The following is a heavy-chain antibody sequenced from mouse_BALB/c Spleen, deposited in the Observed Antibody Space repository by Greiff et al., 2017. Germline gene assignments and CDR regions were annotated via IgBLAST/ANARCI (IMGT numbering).Heavy chain of an antibody. CDR3: AREGATMITRDAMDY. Sequence: QVQLKESGAELAKPGASVKMSCKASGYTFTSYWMHWVKQRPGQGLEWIGYINPSTGYTEYNQKFKDKATLTADKSSSTAYMQLSSLTSEDSAVYYCAREGATMITRDAMDYWGQGTSVTVSS. J-gene: IGHJ4*01. CDR1: GYTFTSYW. V-gene: IGHV1-7*01. CDR2: INPSTGYT. D-gene: IGHD2-4*01.